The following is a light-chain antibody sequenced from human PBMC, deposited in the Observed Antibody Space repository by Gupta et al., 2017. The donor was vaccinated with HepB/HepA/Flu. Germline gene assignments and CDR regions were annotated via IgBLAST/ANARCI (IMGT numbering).Light chain of an antibody. CDR3: SSRDSSGNHVG. Sequence: SSKLTQDSAVSVDLGQTVRITCEGDRLRGFYASWYQLKQGQAPVLVFFGSDNRSSGIPDRFTGSRSGNTASLTITGAQAEDEADYYCSSRDSSGNHVGFGGGTKLTVL. CDR1: RLRGFY. V-gene: IGLV3-19*01. CDR2: GSD. J-gene: IGLJ2*01.